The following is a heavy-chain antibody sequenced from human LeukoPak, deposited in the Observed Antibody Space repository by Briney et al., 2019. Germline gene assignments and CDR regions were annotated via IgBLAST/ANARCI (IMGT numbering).Heavy chain of an antibody. D-gene: IGHD3-3*01. Sequence: PSETLSLTCGVSGGSISSTNWWSWVRQPPGQGLEWIGEISLSGLTNYNPSLKSRVTMSLDKSKNHLSLNLTPVTAADTAVYYCSRENGAFSPFGYWGQGTLVTVSS. J-gene: IGHJ4*02. CDR2: ISLSGLT. CDR3: SRENGAFSPFGY. CDR1: GGSISSTNW. V-gene: IGHV4-4*02.